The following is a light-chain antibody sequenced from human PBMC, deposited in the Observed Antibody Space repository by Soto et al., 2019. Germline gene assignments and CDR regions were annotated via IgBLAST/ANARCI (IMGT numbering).Light chain of an antibody. CDR2: GVS. Sequence: QSVLTQPASVSGSPGQSITISCTGTSIDVGGYNFVSWYQQHPGKAPKLMIYGVSDRASGVSSRFSGSKSGNTASLPISGLQAEDEADYYCTSYTSSGSYVVFGGGTKVTVL. V-gene: IGLV2-14*03. CDR1: SIDVGGYNF. CDR3: TSYTSSGSYVV. J-gene: IGLJ2*01.